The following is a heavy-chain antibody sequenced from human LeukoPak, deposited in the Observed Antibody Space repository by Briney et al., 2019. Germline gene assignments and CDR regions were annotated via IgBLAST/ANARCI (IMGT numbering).Heavy chain of an antibody. CDR1: GFTFSNYA. D-gene: IGHD5-18*01. V-gene: IGHV3-23*01. CDR2: FSPSGGGT. J-gene: IGHJ3*02. Sequence: PGGSLRLSCAASGFTFSNYAMSWVRQAPGKGLEWVSAFSPSGGGTYYADSVKGRFTISRDNSKNTLYLQMNSLRAEDTAVYYCAKDSGQLWPSEAFDIWGQGTMVTVSS. CDR3: AKDSGQLWPSEAFDI.